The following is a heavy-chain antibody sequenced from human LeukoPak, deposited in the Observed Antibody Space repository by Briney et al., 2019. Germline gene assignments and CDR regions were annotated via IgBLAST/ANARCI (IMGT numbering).Heavy chain of an antibody. V-gene: IGHV3-9*01. Sequence: GRSLRLSCAASGFTFDDYAMHWVRQAPGKGLEWVSGISWNSGSIGYADSVKGRFTISRDNAKNSLYLQMNSLRAEDTALYYCAKSAVAVELRYYFDYWGQGTLVTVSS. CDR1: GFTFDDYA. CDR3: AKSAVAVELRYYFDY. J-gene: IGHJ4*02. D-gene: IGHD6-19*01. CDR2: ISWNSGSI.